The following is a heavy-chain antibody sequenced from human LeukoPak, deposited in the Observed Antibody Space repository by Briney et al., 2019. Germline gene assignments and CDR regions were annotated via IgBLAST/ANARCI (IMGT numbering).Heavy chain of an antibody. D-gene: IGHD3-10*01. J-gene: IGHJ4*02. CDR2: INHSGST. CDR1: GGSFSGYY. Sequence: SETLSLTCAVYGGSFSGYYWSWIRQPPGKGLEWIGEINHSGSTNYNPSLKSQVTISVDTSKNQFSLKLSSVTAADTAVYYCARGPRELGVDYWGQGTLVTVSS. CDR3: ARGPRELGVDY. V-gene: IGHV4-34*01.